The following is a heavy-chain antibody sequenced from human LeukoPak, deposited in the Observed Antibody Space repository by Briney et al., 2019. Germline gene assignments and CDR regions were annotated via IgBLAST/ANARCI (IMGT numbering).Heavy chain of an antibody. Sequence: PGGSLRLSCAASGFTFSNAWMSWVRQAPGKGLEWVGRIKSKTDGGTTDYAAPVKGRFTISRDDSKNTLYLQMNSLKTEDTAVHYCTAGAGGTYRHFDYWGQGTLVTVSS. CDR2: IKSKTDGGTT. D-gene: IGHD1-1*01. V-gene: IGHV3-15*01. CDR1: GFTFSNAW. CDR3: TAGAGGTYRHFDY. J-gene: IGHJ4*02.